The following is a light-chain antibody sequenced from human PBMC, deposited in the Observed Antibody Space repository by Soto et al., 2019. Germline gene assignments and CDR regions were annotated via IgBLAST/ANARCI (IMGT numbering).Light chain of an antibody. J-gene: IGKJ5*01. V-gene: IGKV3-20*01. CDR3: QQYDSSPPVT. CDR2: GAS. CDR1: QSVNSNY. Sequence: EIGLAQSPGTLSLSPGERATLSCRASQSVNSNYLAWYQQKPGQAPRLLVYGASSRATGIPDKFSGSGSGTDFTLTISRLETEAFAVYYCQQYDSSPPVTCGQGTRLEIK.